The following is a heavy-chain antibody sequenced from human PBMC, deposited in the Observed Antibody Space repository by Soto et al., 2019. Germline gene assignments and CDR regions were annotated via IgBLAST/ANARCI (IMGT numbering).Heavy chain of an antibody. Sequence: PGGSLRLSCAASGFTFSIYEMSWVRQAPGKGLEWVSYISSSGSTTYYADSVKGRFTISRDNAKNSLYLQMNSLRAEDTAVYYCARMSRGWHPRPYNWSDPWYPGILLAVST. J-gene: IGHJ5*02. CDR1: GFTFSIYE. CDR3: ARMSRGWHPRPYNWSDP. D-gene: IGHD6-19*01. CDR2: ISSSGSTT. V-gene: IGHV3-48*03.